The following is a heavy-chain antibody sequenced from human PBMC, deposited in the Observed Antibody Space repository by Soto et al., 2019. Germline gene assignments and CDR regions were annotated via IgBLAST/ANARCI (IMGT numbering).Heavy chain of an antibody. D-gene: IGHD2-2*01. V-gene: IGHV3-30*18. CDR2: ISYDGSDK. Sequence: GGSLRLSCAASGFTFSNYGMHWVRQAPGKGLEWVAVISYDGSDKYYIGSVKGRFTISRDNSKNTLYLQMNSLRAEDTAVYFCAKDDRYCGSTSCQYYYYYYMDVWGKGTTVTVSS. J-gene: IGHJ6*03. CDR1: GFTFSNYG. CDR3: AKDDRYCGSTSCQYYYYYYMDV.